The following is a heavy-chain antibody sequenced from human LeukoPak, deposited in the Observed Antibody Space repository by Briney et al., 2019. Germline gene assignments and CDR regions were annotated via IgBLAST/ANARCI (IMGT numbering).Heavy chain of an antibody. CDR1: GFTFSFYW. D-gene: IGHD2-15*01. V-gene: IGHV3-74*01. CDR2: INNDGRST. J-gene: IGHJ4*02. CDR3: ARDNEYCTGGTCRLDY. Sequence: GGSLRLSCASSGFTFSFYWMHWVRQAPGKGLVWVSRINNDGRSTSYAGSVKGRFTISRDNAKNTLYLQMNSLIDEGRAVYYCARDNEYCTGGTCRLDYWGQGALVTVSS.